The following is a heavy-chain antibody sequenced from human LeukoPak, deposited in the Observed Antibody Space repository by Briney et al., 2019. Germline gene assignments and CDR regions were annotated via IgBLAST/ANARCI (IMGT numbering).Heavy chain of an antibody. D-gene: IGHD6-13*01. CDR1: GGSISSYY. V-gene: IGHV4-4*07. Sequence: SETLSLTCTVSGGSISSYYWSWIRQPAGKGPEWIGRIYTSGSTNYNPSLKSRVTMSVDTSKNQFSLKLSSVTPADTAVYYCARDRRSSSWYNYWGQGTLVTVSS. J-gene: IGHJ4*02. CDR3: ARDRRSSSWYNY. CDR2: IYTSGST.